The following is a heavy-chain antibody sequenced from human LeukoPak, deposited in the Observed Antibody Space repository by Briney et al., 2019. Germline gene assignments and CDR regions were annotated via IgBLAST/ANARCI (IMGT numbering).Heavy chain of an antibody. CDR2: IKSKTDGGTT. Sequence: GGSLRLSCAASGFTFSNAWMSWVRQAPGKGLEWVGRIKSKTDGGTTDYAAPVKGRFTISRDDSKNTLYLQMNSLKTEDTAVYYCTTGRAHKTYYYDSSGSRLTYFDYWGQGTLVTVSS. CDR3: TTGRAHKTYYYDSSGSRLTYFDY. CDR1: GFTFSNAW. V-gene: IGHV3-15*01. J-gene: IGHJ4*02. D-gene: IGHD3-22*01.